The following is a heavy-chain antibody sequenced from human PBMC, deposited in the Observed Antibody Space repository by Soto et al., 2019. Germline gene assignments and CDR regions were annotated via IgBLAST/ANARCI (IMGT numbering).Heavy chain of an antibody. Sequence: GESLKISCKGSGYSFTSYWINWVRQMPGKGLEWMGIIYPGDSDTRYSPSFQGQVTISADKSIDTAYLRWRSLKASDTAVYYCARHHGSPGSYFGLDVWGQGTTVTVCS. CDR1: GYSFTSYW. J-gene: IGHJ6*02. V-gene: IGHV5-51*01. CDR3: ARHHGSPGSYFGLDV. D-gene: IGHD6-13*01. CDR2: IYPGDSDT.